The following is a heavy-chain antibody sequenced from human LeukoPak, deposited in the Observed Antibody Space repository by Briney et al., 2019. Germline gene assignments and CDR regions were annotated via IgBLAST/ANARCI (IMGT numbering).Heavy chain of an antibody. J-gene: IGHJ4*02. Sequence: GGSLRLSCAASGFTFSSYSMNWVRQAPGKGLEWVSYISSSSSTIYYADSVKGRFTISRDNSKNTLYLQMNSLRAEDTAVYYCAKDQSGDSDYWGQGTLVTVSS. CDR3: AKDQSGDSDY. CDR1: GFTFSSYS. D-gene: IGHD3-10*01. V-gene: IGHV3-48*01. CDR2: ISSSSSTI.